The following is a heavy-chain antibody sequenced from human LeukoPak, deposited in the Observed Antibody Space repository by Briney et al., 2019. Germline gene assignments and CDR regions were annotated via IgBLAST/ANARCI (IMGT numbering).Heavy chain of an antibody. CDR2: IYHSGIT. CDR3: ARNMATVVRVDS. D-gene: IGHD3-10*01. CDR1: GYSISSGYY. Sequence: SETLSLTCAVSGYSISSGYYWGWIRQPPGRGLEWIGSIYHSGITYFKPSLRSRVTISIDTSKNQLSLKVNSVTAADTAVYYCARNMATVVRVDSWGQGTPVIVSS. V-gene: IGHV4-38-2*01. J-gene: IGHJ5*01.